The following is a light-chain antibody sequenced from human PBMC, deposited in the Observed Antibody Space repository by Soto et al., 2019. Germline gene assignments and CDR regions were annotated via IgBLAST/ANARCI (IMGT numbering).Light chain of an antibody. Sequence: QAVVTQSPSASASLGASVKLTCTLSSGHSSYAIAWHQQQPEKGPRYLMKVNRDGSHTKGDGIPDRFSGSSSGAERYLTISSLQSEDEADYYCQTWDTVIHVVFGGGTKLTVL. CDR2: VNRDGSH. J-gene: IGLJ2*01. CDR3: QTWDTVIHVV. CDR1: SGHSSYA. V-gene: IGLV4-69*01.